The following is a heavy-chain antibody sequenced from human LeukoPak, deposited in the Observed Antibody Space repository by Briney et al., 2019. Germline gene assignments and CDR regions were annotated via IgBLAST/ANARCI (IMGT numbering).Heavy chain of an antibody. J-gene: IGHJ5*02. V-gene: IGHV4-59*01. CDR2: IDNTGST. CDR3: ARDYDILTGGGWFDP. D-gene: IGHD3-9*01. Sequence: SETLSLTCTVSGASMSSYHWTWIRQPPGKGLEWIRYIDNTGSTNYNPSLRSRVTISVDTSKNQFSLKLSSVAAADTAVYYCARDYDILTGGGWFDPWGQGTLVTVSS. CDR1: GASMSSYH.